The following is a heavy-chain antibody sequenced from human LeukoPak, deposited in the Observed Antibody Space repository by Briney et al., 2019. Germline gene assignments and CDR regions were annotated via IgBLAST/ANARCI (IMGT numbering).Heavy chain of an antibody. D-gene: IGHD6-19*01. CDR2: ISAYNGNT. CDR3: ARSTPIPVAGNYYYYMDV. J-gene: IGHJ6*03. V-gene: IGHV1-18*01. Sequence: ASVKVSCKASGYTFTSYGISWVRQAPGQGLEWMGWISAYNGNTNYAQKLQGRVTMTTDTSTSTAYMELRSLRSDDTAVYYCARSTPIPVAGNYYYYMDVWGKGTTVTVSS. CDR1: GYTFTSYG.